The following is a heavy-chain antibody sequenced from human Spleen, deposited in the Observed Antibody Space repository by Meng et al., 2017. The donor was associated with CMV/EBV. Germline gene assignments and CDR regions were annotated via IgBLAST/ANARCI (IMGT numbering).Heavy chain of an antibody. V-gene: IGHV3-66*02. J-gene: IGHJ4*02. Sequence: GESLKISCAASGFTVSSNYMSWVRQAPGKGLEWVSVIYSGGSTYADSVKGRFTISRDNSKNTLYLQMNSLRAEDTAVYYCAKDFYYFDYWGQGTLVTVS. CDR2: IYSGGST. CDR1: GFTVSSNY. D-gene: IGHD3-3*01. CDR3: AKDFYYFDY.